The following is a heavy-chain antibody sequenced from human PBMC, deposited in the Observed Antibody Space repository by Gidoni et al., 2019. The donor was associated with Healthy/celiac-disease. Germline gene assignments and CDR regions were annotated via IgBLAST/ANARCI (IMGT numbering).Heavy chain of an antibody. CDR3: AKDGEFEYFQH. Sequence: QGQLVESGGGVVQPGRSLRLSCAAAGFTLRSYGMHWVRQAPGKGLEWVAVISYDGSNKYYADSVKGRFTISRDNSKNTLYLPMNILRAEDTAVYYCAKDGEFEYFQHWGQGTLVTVSS. CDR1: GFTLRSYG. V-gene: IGHV3-30*18. CDR2: ISYDGSNK. D-gene: IGHD2-21*01. J-gene: IGHJ1*01.